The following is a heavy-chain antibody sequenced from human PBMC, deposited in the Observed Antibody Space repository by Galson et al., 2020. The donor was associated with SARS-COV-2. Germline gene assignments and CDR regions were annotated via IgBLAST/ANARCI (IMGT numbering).Heavy chain of an antibody. CDR3: SRDSDDDYGDYVAFDI. CDR2: ISYDGSNK. Sequence: TGGSLRLSCAASGFTFSSYAMHWVRQAPGKGLEWVAVISYDGSNKYYADSVKGRFTISRDNSKKTLYLQMNSLRAEDTAVYYCSRDSDDDYGDYVAFDIWGQGTMVTVSS. CDR1: GFTFSSYA. V-gene: IGHV3-30-3*01. D-gene: IGHD4-17*01. J-gene: IGHJ3*02.